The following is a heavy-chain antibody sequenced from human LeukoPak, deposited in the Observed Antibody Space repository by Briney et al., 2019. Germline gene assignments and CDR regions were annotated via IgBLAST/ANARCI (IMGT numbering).Heavy chain of an antibody. CDR2: INPNNGGT. D-gene: IGHD6-13*01. V-gene: IGHV1-2*02. CDR1: GYTFTGYC. J-gene: IGHJ4*02. CDR3: ARDWSGGAAAVYY. Sequence: GASVKVSCKASGYTFTGYCMHWVRQAPGQGLEWMGWINPNNGGTNYAQKFQGRVTMTRDTSINTAYMELSRLRSDDTAVYYCARDWSGGAAAVYYWGQGTLVTVSS.